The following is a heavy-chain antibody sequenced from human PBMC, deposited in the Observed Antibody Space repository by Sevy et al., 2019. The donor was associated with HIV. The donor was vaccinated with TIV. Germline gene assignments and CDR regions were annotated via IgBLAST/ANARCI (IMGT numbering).Heavy chain of an antibody. CDR2: IWYDGSNK. CDR1: GFTFSSYG. D-gene: IGHD2-2*01. CDR3: AGDRGEVVPAAINHYYYYMDI. V-gene: IGHV3-33*01. Sequence: GGSLRLSCAASGFTFSSYGMHWVRQAPGKGLEWVAVIWYDGSNKYYADSVKGRFTISRDNSKNTLYLQMNSLRAEDTAVYYCAGDRGEVVPAAINHYYYYMDIWGKGTTVTVSS. J-gene: IGHJ6*03.